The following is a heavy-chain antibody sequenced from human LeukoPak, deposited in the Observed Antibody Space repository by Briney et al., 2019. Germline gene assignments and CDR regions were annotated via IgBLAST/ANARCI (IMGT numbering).Heavy chain of an antibody. CDR2: INHSGST. CDR3: ARGVDTAMVGY. Sequence: SETLSLTCAVYGGSFSGYYWSWIRQPPGKGLEWIGEINHSGSTNYNPSLKSRVTISVDMSKNQFSLKLSSVTAADTAVYHCARGVDTAMVGYWGQGTLVTVSS. V-gene: IGHV4-34*01. J-gene: IGHJ4*02. D-gene: IGHD5-18*01. CDR1: GGSFSGYY.